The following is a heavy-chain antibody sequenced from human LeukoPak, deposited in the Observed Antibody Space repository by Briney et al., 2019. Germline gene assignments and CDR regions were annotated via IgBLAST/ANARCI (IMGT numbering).Heavy chain of an antibody. CDR3: ARAGYSSSTLDY. CDR2: INHSGST. V-gene: IGHV4-34*01. D-gene: IGHD6-13*01. Sequence: SETLSLTCAVYGGSFSGYYWSWLRQPPGKGLEWIGEINHSGSTNYNPSLKGRVTISVDTSKNQFSLKLSSVTAADTAVYYCARAGYSSSTLDYWGQGTLVTVSS. J-gene: IGHJ4*02. CDR1: GGSFSGYY.